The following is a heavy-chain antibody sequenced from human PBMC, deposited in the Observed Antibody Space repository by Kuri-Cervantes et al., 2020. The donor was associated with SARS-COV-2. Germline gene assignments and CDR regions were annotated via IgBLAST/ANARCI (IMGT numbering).Heavy chain of an antibody. D-gene: IGHD3-22*01. CDR1: GYTFTSYG. Sequence: SVKVSCKASGYTFTSYGISWVRQAPGQGLEWMGGIIPIFGTANYAQKFQGRVTITADESTSTAYMELSSRRSEDTAVYYCADGSGYKTGLDYWGQGTLVTVSS. CDR2: IIPIFGTA. V-gene: IGHV1-69*13. CDR3: ADGSGYKTGLDY. J-gene: IGHJ4*02.